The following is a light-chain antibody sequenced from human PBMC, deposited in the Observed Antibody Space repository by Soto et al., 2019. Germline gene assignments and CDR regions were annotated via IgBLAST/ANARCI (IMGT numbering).Light chain of an antibody. V-gene: IGKV1-39*01. CDR3: QQSYSTPPWT. CDR1: QSISSS. Sequence: DIQMTQSPSSLSASVGDRVTITCRASQSISSSLNWYQQKPGKAPKLLIYAASSLQSGVPSRFSGSGSVTDFTLTISTLQPEDCATYYCQQSYSTPPWTFGQGTKVEIK. CDR2: AAS. J-gene: IGKJ1*01.